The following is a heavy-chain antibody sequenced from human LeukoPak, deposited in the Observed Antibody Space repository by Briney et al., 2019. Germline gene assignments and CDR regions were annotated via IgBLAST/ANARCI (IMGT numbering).Heavy chain of an antibody. D-gene: IGHD3-22*01. CDR3: ARARMYYDSSGYYPEGAFDI. J-gene: IGHJ3*02. CDR1: GGSISSGIYY. V-gene: IGHV4-61*02. CDR2: IYTSGST. Sequence: SETLSLTCTVSGGSISSGIYYWSWIRQPAGKGLEWIGRIYTSGSTNYNPSLKSRVTISVDTSKNQFSLKLSSVTAADTAVYYCARARMYYDSSGYYPEGAFDIWGQGTMVTVSS.